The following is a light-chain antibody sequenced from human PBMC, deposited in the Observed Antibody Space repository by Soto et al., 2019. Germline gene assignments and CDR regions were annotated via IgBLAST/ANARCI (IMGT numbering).Light chain of an antibody. Sequence: EIVLTQSPGTLSLSPGERATLSCRASQSVRRDYLAWYQQKPGQAPRPLIYGASSRATGVSDRFSGSGSGTDFTLTINRLEPEDFAVYYCQQYGSSPPYTFGQGTKVAIK. V-gene: IGKV3-20*01. CDR2: GAS. CDR1: QSVRRDY. J-gene: IGKJ2*01. CDR3: QQYGSSPPYT.